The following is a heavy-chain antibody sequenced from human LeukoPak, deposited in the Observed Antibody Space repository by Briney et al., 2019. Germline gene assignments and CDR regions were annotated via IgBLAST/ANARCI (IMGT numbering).Heavy chain of an antibody. CDR1: GFTFSSYG. CDR3: AKFTYDSSGYYSPDDAFDI. J-gene: IGHJ3*02. D-gene: IGHD3-22*01. V-gene: IGHV3-30*02. CDR2: IRYDGSNK. Sequence: QAGGSLRLSCAASGFTFSSYGMHWVRQAPGKGLEWVAFIRYDGSNKYYADSVKGRFTISRDNSKNTLYLQMNSLRAEDTAVYYCAKFTYDSSGYYSPDDAFDIWGQGTMVTVSS.